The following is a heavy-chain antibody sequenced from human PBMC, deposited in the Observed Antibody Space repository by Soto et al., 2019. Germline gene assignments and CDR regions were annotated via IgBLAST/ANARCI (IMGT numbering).Heavy chain of an antibody. CDR1: GFTVSSSQ. Sequence: GGSLRLSCAASGFTVSSSQMTWVRQAPGKTLEWVSVIFIGGTTQYADSVKGRFTISRDNAKNSLYLQMNSLRAEDTAVYYCARSLNYYDSSGYYFWGQGTLVTVSS. J-gene: IGHJ4*02. CDR3: ARSLNYYDSSGYYF. D-gene: IGHD3-22*01. CDR2: IFIGGTT. V-gene: IGHV3-53*01.